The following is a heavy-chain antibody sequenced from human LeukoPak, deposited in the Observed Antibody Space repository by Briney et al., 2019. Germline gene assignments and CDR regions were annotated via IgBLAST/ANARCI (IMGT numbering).Heavy chain of an antibody. Sequence: GASVKVSCKASGYTFTSYAMHWVRQAPGQRLEWMGWINAGNGNTKYSQKFQGRVTITRDTSASTAYMELSSLRSEDTAVFYRARARPRIAVAGTTYFDYWGQGTLVTVSS. V-gene: IGHV1-3*01. J-gene: IGHJ4*02. CDR2: INAGNGNT. D-gene: IGHD6-19*01. CDR1: GYTFTSYA. CDR3: ARARPRIAVAGTTYFDY.